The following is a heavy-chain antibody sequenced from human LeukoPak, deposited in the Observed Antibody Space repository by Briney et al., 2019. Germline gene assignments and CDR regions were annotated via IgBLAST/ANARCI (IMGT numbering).Heavy chain of an antibody. V-gene: IGHV3-74*01. CDR2: INSDGSST. Sequence: PGGSLRLSCAASGFTFSSYWMHWVRQAPGKGLVWVSRINSDGSSTSYADSVKGRFTISRDNAKNTLYLQMNSLRAEDTAVYYCASRLDRGALDSWGQGTMVTVSS. CDR1: GFTFSSYW. J-gene: IGHJ3*02. CDR3: ASRLDRGALDS. D-gene: IGHD3-16*02.